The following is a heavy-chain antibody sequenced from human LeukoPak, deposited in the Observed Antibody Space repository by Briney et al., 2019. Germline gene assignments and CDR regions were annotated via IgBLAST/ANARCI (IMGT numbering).Heavy chain of an antibody. J-gene: IGHJ6*03. CDR1: GGSISSSSYY. V-gene: IGHV4-39*07. CDR3: ARVSYYYYYYMDV. CDR2: IYYSGST. Sequence: SETLSLTCTVSGGSISSSSYYWGWIRQPPGKGLEWIGSIYYSGSTYYNPSLKSRVTISVDTSKNQFSLKLSSVTAADAAVYYWARVSYYYYYYMDVWGKGTTVTVSS.